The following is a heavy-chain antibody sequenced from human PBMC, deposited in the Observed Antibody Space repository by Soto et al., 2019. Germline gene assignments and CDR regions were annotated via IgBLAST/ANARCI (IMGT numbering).Heavy chain of an antibody. V-gene: IGHV1-58*01. CDR3: AAHVTTVVTGGGLDY. D-gene: IGHD4-17*01. CDR2: IVVGSGNT. Sequence: ASVKVSCKASGFTFTSSAVQWVRQARGQRLEWIGWIVVGSGNTNYAQKFQERVTITRDMSTSTAYMEPSSLRSEDTAVYYCAAHVTTVVTGGGLDYWGQGTLVTVSS. J-gene: IGHJ4*02. CDR1: GFTFTSSA.